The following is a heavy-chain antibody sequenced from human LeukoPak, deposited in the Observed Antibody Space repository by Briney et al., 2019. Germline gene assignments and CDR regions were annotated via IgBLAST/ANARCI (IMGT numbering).Heavy chain of an antibody. CDR1: GYTFTSYG. CDR3: ARDVEYYYDSSGYPPPDY. D-gene: IGHD3-22*01. J-gene: IGHJ4*02. CDR2: ISAYNGNT. V-gene: IGHV1-18*01. Sequence: ASVKVSCRASGYTFTSYGISWVRQAPGQGPEWMGWISAYNGNTNYAQKLQGRVTMTTDTSTSTAYMELRSLRSDDTAVYYCARDVEYYYDSSGYPPPDYWGQGTLVTVSS.